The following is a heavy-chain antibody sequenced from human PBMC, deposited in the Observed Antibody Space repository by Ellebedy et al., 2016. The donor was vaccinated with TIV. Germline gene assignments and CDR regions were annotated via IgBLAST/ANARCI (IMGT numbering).Heavy chain of an antibody. Sequence: GGSLRLSCAASGFTFSNAWMNWVRQAPGKGLEWVGRIKSKTDGGDADYAAPVKGRFTISRDESNNTLYLEMNSLKTDDTAVYFCTTVYRYNYDSVWGQGTLVTVSS. D-gene: IGHD5-18*01. CDR2: IKSKTDGGDA. J-gene: IGHJ4*02. CDR1: GFTFSNAW. CDR3: TTVYRYNYDSV. V-gene: IGHV3-15*01.